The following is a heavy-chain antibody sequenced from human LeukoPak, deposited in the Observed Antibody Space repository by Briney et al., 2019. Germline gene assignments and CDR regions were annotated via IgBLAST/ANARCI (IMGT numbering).Heavy chain of an antibody. J-gene: IGHJ4*02. D-gene: IGHD1-14*01. CDR1: GGSISSYY. CDR2: IYYSGST. CDR3: ARGTGWLNDY. V-gene: IGHV4-59*01. Sequence: SETLSLTCTVSGGSISSYYWSWIRQPPGKGLEWIGYIYYSGSTNYNPSLKSRVTISVDTSKNQFSLKLSSVTAADTAVYYCARGTGWLNDYWGQGTLLTVSS.